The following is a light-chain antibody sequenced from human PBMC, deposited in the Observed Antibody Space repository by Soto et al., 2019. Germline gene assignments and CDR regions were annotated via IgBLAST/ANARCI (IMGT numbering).Light chain of an antibody. CDR2: GAS. V-gene: IGKV3-15*01. Sequence: EILMTQSPYTLSVSPGESATLSCRASQRVYSNLAWYQQRPGQAPRLLIYGASTRATGVPARFSGRGSGTEFTHTISSLQSEDFAVYYCQQYTNWPPNTFGQGTRLEIK. J-gene: IGKJ5*01. CDR3: QQYTNWPPNT. CDR1: QRVYSN.